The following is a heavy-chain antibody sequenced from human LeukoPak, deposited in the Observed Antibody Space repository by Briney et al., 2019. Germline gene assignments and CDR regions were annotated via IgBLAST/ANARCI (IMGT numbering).Heavy chain of an antibody. CDR2: ISSGGGHP. CDR1: GFTFSNYA. D-gene: IGHD3/OR15-3a*01. J-gene: IGHJ4*02. Sequence: PGGSLRLSCAASGFTFSNYAMSWVRQVPGKGLEWVSIISSGGGHPYYGDSVKGRFTISRDNANNLLYLQMNSLRVEDTAVYYCATVGSGATVLDSLDYWGQGTLVTVYS. CDR3: ATVGSGATVLDSLDY. V-gene: IGHV3-21*06.